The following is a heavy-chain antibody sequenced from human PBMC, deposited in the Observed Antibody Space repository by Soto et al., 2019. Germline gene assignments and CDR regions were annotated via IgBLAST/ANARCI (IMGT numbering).Heavy chain of an antibody. Sequence: QVQLQESGPGLVKPSQTLSLTCTVSGGSISSGDYFWSWIRQSPGKGLEWIGYISSIGSTYYNPSLKSRVSVSRDTSKNQFSLKLSSVTTTDTAVYYCARGLVSRPYYYHGMDVWGQGTTVTVSS. D-gene: IGHD3-9*01. CDR2: ISSIGST. CDR1: GGSISSGDYF. V-gene: IGHV4-30-4*01. CDR3: ARGLVSRPYYYHGMDV. J-gene: IGHJ6*02.